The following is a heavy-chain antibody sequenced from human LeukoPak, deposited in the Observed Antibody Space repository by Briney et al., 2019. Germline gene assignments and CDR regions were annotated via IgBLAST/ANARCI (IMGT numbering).Heavy chain of an antibody. Sequence: GGSLRLSCVSSGFTFSNYWMHWVRQDAGTGLLWVARISNDGTSTTYAYSVQGRFSISTDNANNTLYLQMNSLRAEDTAVYYCARDPTIIMVRGVFHVGYFGYWGLGTLVTVSS. CDR3: ARDPTIIMVRGVFHVGYFGY. V-gene: IGHV3-74*01. CDR1: GFTFSNYW. CDR2: ISNDGTST. J-gene: IGHJ4*02. D-gene: IGHD3-10*01.